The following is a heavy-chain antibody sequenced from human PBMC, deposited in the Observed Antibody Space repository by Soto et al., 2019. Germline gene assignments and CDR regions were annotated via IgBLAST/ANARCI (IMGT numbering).Heavy chain of an antibody. D-gene: IGHD6-6*01. CDR3: ARGPGSSSSNPFDY. CDR1: GGSISSGGYY. CDR2: IYYSGST. Sequence: SETLSLTCTVSGGSISSGGYYWSWIRQHPGKGLEWIGYIYYSGSTYYNPSLKSRVTISVDTSKNQFSLKLSSVTAADTAVYYRARGPGSSSSNPFDYWGQGALVTVSS. V-gene: IGHV4-31*03. J-gene: IGHJ4*02.